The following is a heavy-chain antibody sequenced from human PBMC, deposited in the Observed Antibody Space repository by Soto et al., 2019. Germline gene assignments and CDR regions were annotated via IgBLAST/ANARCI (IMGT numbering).Heavy chain of an antibody. CDR1: GFPFSSYA. V-gene: IGHV3-30-3*01. CDR2: ISFGGSDK. CDR3: AREPVRRLQGPDYYYFGMDV. J-gene: IGHJ6*02. Sequence: GGSLRLSCAASGFPFSSYAMHWVRHAPGKGLEWVALISFGGSDKYYADSVKGRFTISRDNSKNTLYLQMNSLRVEDTAVYYCAREPVRRLQGPDYYYFGMDVWGQGTTVTVSS. D-gene: IGHD6-25*01.